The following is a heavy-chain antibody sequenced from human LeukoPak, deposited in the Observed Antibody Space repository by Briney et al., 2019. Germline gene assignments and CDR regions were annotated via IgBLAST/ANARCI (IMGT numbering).Heavy chain of an antibody. Sequence: GGSLRLSRAASGFTFSSYAMSWVRQAPGKGLEWVSAISGSGGSTYYADSVKGRFTISRDNSKNTLYLQMNSLRAEDTAVYYCANYDSSGYPLRVFDYWGQGTLVTVSS. J-gene: IGHJ4*02. V-gene: IGHV3-23*01. D-gene: IGHD3-22*01. CDR2: ISGSGGST. CDR3: ANYDSSGYPLRVFDY. CDR1: GFTFSSYA.